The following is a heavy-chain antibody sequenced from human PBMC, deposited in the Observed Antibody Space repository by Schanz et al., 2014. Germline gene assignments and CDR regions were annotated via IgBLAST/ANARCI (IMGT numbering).Heavy chain of an antibody. CDR2: INTGVNT. J-gene: IGHJ4*02. CDR1: GFTFGDYA. Sequence: EVQLLESGGGLVQPGGSLRLSCAASGFTFGDYAMTWVRQAPGKGLEWVSAINTGVNTYYADSVRGRFTMSRDNSKNTLYLLMNSLRAGDAAVYYCARGLIAAAGGAFDYWGQGTLVAVSA. CDR3: ARGLIAAAGGAFDY. D-gene: IGHD6-13*01. V-gene: IGHV3-23*01.